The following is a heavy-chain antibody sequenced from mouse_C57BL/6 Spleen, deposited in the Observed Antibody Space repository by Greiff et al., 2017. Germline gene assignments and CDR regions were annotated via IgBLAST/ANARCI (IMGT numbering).Heavy chain of an antibody. V-gene: IGHV1-55*01. J-gene: IGHJ2*01. CDR2: IYPGSGST. D-gene: IGHD1-1*01. CDR1: GYTFTSYW. CDR3: ARSTTVVAPFDY. Sequence: QVQLQQPGAELVKPGASVKMSCKASGYTFTSYWITWVKQRPGQGLEWIGDIYPGSGSTNYNEKFKSKATLTVDTSSSTAYMQLSSLTSEDSAVYYCARSTTVVAPFDYWGKGTTRTVSS.